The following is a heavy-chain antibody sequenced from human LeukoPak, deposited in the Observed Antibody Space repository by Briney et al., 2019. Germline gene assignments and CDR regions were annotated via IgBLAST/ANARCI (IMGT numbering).Heavy chain of an antibody. V-gene: IGHV3-21*01. D-gene: IGHD3-3*01. Sequence: GGSLRLSCAASGFTFSSYSMNWVRQAPGKGLEWVSSISSSSSYIYYADSVKGRFTISRDNAKNSLYLQMNSLRAEDTAVYYCARGAYDFWSGHSYYFDYWGQGTLVTVSS. CDR2: ISSSSSYI. CDR3: ARGAYDFWSGHSYYFDY. J-gene: IGHJ4*02. CDR1: GFTFSSYS.